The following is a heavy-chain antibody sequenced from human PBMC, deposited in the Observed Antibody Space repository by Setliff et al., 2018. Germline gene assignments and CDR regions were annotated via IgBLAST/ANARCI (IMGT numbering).Heavy chain of an antibody. CDR1: GFSFSSYA. Sequence: GESLKISCAASGFSFSSYAMSWVRQAPGKGLEWVSTIIGSGISTYYADSVQGRVTISRDNHRNTLHLQMNSLRVEDTAIYYCAKSPHDFWSGRVFFDYWGQGMRVTVSA. D-gene: IGHD3-3*01. CDR3: AKSPHDFWSGRVFFDY. J-gene: IGHJ4*01. V-gene: IGHV3-23*01. CDR2: IIGSGIST.